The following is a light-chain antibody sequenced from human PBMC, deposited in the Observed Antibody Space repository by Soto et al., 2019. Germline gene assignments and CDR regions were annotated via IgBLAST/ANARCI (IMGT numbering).Light chain of an antibody. J-gene: IGKJ1*01. CDR1: QRLSLS. V-gene: IGKV3-11*01. CDR3: QERSGWPPWT. CDR2: DAS. Sequence: EMVLKQSPATLSLSPVGRATLSCRASQRLSLSSACYQQKPGQAPRLLIYDASRRASGFPARFSGSGSGTDFTLTISSLEPEDFAVYYCQERSGWPPWTFGQGTKVDI.